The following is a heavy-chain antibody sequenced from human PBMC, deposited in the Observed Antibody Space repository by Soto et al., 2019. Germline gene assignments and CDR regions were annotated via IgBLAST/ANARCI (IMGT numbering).Heavy chain of an antibody. CDR3: ATKVRVTNYLYYGMDV. D-gene: IGHD2-21*02. V-gene: IGHV3-30*03. CDR1: GFSFNTSG. CDR2: IAFDGSQE. J-gene: IGHJ6*02. Sequence: QVQLVESGGGVVQPRRALRLSCAASGFSFNTSGMHWVRQAPGKGLEWVAVIAFDGSQEFYGDSVRGRFTISRDNSKNTLLLQMKSLTPEDTAVYYCATKVRVTNYLYYGMDVWGQGTTVTVSS.